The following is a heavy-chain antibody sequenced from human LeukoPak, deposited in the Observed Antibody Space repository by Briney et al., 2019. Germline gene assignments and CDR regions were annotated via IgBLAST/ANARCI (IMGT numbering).Heavy chain of an antibody. V-gene: IGHV4-34*01. J-gene: IGHJ3*02. Sequence: SETLSLTCAIYGGSFSTYYWTWIRQPPGKGLEWVGEIKHGRGTNYNPSLKSRVTISIDTSKDQFSLKLTSVTAADTAVYYCAKREDFDHYRDAFHIWSQGTMVIVSS. CDR2: IKHGRGT. D-gene: IGHD3-9*01. CDR3: AKREDFDHYRDAFHI. CDR1: GGSFSTYY.